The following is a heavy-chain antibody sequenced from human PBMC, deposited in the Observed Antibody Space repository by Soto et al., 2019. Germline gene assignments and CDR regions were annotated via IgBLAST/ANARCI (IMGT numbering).Heavy chain of an antibody. CDR3: AKNYYFDN. CDR1: GFTFSSFA. V-gene: IGHV3-23*01. J-gene: IGHJ4*02. Sequence: EVQLLESGGGSIQPGGSLRLSCVASGFTFSSFAMSWVRQAPGKGLEWVSSINRMDGSTYYADSVKGRLTISRDNSKNTLYLTMASLRAEDTAVYYCAKNYYFDNWGQGTLVIVSS. CDR2: INRMDGST.